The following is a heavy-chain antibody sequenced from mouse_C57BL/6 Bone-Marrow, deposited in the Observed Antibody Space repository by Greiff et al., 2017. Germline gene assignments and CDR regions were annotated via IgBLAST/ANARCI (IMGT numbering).Heavy chain of an antibody. V-gene: IGHV1-55*01. D-gene: IGHD2-5*01. Sequence: VQLQQPGAELVKPGASVKMSCKASGYTFTSYWITWVKQRPGQGLEWIGDIFPGSGSTNYNEKFKSKATLTVDTSSSTAYMQLSSLTSEDSAVYDCARPYYSNYWYVDVWGRGTTVTVSA. CDR3: ARPYYSNYWYVDV. CDR1: GYTFTSYW. J-gene: IGHJ1*03. CDR2: IFPGSGST.